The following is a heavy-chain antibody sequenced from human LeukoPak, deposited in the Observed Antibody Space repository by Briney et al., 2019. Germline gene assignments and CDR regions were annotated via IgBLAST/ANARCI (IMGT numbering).Heavy chain of an antibody. CDR2: IWYDGSDA. CDR3: ARYTTGHGFDV. Sequence: GGSLRLSCAAFGFTFRSNGMHWVRQAPGRGLEWVTYIWYDGSDADYADPVKGRFTISRDNSKNTLYLQMNSLRAEDTAVYYCARYTTGHGFDVWGQGTLVTVSS. J-gene: IGHJ4*02. V-gene: IGHV3-33*08. D-gene: IGHD2/OR15-2a*01. CDR1: GFTFRSNG.